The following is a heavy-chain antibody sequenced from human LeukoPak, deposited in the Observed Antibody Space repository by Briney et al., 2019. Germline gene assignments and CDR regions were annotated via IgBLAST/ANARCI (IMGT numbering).Heavy chain of an antibody. CDR2: ISGSGGST. Sequence: PGGSLRLSCAASGFTFSSYAMSWVRQAPGKGLEWVSTISGSGGSTYFADSVKGRFTLSRDNFKNTLYLQMNSLRAEDTAVYYCAKGVSVVVVAAGNYWGQGTLVTVSS. J-gene: IGHJ4*02. V-gene: IGHV3-23*01. D-gene: IGHD2-15*01. CDR1: GFTFSSYA. CDR3: AKGVSVVVVAAGNY.